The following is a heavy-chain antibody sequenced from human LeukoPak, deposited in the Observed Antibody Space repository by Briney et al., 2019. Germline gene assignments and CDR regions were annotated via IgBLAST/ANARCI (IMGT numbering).Heavy chain of an antibody. J-gene: IGHJ6*04. CDR3: ARGGYVTMVRGAAYGMDV. Sequence: SETLSLTCAVYGGSFCGYYWCWIRQPPGKGLEWIGEINHSGSTNYNSSFKSRVTISVDTSKNQFSLKLSSVTAADTAVYYCARGGYVTMVRGAAYGMDVWGKGTTVTVSS. CDR2: INHSGST. CDR1: GGSFCGYY. D-gene: IGHD3-10*01. V-gene: IGHV4-34*01.